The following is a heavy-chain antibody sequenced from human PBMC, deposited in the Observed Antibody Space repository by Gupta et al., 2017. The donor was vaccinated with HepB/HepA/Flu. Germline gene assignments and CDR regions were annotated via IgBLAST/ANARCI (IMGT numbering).Heavy chain of an antibody. D-gene: IGHD6-19*01. CDR3: ARGQWLGF. V-gene: IGHV3-74*01. Sequence: DVQLVESGGGLVQPGGSLRLSCAASGFAFSTYSMHWVRQAPGKGLVWVSQINSDGTRTTYADSVKGRFTISRDNAKNTLYVQMNSLRAEDTAVYYCARGQWLGFGGQGTLVTVSS. CDR2: INSDGTRT. CDR1: GFAFSTYS. J-gene: IGHJ4*02.